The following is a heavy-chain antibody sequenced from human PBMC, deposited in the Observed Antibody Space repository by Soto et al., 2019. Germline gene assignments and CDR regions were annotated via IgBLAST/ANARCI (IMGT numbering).Heavy chain of an antibody. D-gene: IGHD2-21*01. V-gene: IGHV1-3*01. CDR3: ARDRGIPYCGVVSYSDWYLDP. Sequence: ASVKVSCKASGYTFTNYAIHWVRQAPGQRLEWMGWLNPGNGNTKYPQKFQGRVTITRDTSASTAYMFLSSLRSEDTAVYYCARDRGIPYCGVVSYSDWYLDPWG. J-gene: IGHJ2*01. CDR2: LNPGNGNT. CDR1: GYTFTNYA.